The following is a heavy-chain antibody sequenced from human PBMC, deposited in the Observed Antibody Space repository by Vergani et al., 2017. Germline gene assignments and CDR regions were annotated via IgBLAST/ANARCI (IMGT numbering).Heavy chain of an antibody. Sequence: EVQLLESGGGLVQPGGSLRLSCAASGFTFSSYSMNWVRQAPGKGLEWVSYISSSSSTIYYADSVKGRFTISRDNAKNSLYLQMNSLRDEDTAVYYCARDRTSSRSWSDYFDYWGQGTLVTVSS. V-gene: IGHV3-48*02. CDR3: ARDRTSSRSWSDYFDY. CDR1: GFTFSSYS. J-gene: IGHJ4*02. D-gene: IGHD6-13*01. CDR2: ISSSSSTI.